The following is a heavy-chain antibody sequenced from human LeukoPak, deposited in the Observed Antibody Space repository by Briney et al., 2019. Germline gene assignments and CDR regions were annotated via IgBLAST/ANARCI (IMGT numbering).Heavy chain of an antibody. V-gene: IGHV4-34*01. J-gene: IGHJ4*02. CDR2: INHSGST. CDR1: GGSFSGYY. D-gene: IGHD4-17*01. Sequence: SETLSLTCAVYGGSFSGYYWSWIRQPPGKGLEWIGEINHSGSTNYNPSLKSRVTISVDTSKNQFSLKLSSVTAADTAVYYCARLRYFDYWGQGTLVTVSS. CDR3: ARLRYFDY.